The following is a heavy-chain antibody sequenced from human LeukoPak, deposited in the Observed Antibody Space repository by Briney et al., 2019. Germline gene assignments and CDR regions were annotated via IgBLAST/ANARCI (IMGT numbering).Heavy chain of an antibody. CDR2: IKQDGSEK. Sequence: PGGSLRLSCAASGFTFSSYAMSWVRQAPGKGLELVANIKQDGSEKYYVDSVKGRFTISRDNAKNSLYLQMNSLRAEDTAVYYCARDRTAVAGKSPYYYYYYMDVWGKGTTVTISS. CDR1: GFTFSSYA. D-gene: IGHD6-19*01. CDR3: ARDRTAVAGKSPYYYYYYMDV. V-gene: IGHV3-7*01. J-gene: IGHJ6*03.